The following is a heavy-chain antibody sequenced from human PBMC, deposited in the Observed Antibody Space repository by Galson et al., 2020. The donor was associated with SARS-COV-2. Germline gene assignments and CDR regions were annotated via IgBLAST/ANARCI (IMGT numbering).Heavy chain of an antibody. CDR1: GFTFSSYA. V-gene: IGHV3-64*01. J-gene: IGHJ6*03. Sequence: GGSLRLSCAASGFTFSSYAMHWVRQAPGKGLEYVSAISSNGGSTYYANSVKGRFTISRDNSKNTLYLQMGSLRAEDMAVYYCAREGYSYGYRYYYYMDVWGKGTTVTVSS. CDR3: AREGYSYGYRYYYYMDV. D-gene: IGHD5-18*01. CDR2: ISSNGGST.